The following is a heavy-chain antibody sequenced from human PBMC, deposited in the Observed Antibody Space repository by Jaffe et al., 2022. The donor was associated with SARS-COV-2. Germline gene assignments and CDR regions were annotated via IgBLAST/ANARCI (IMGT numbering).Heavy chain of an antibody. CDR1: GFTFDDYA. CDR3: AKDRKYSSSWSRGDYFDY. CDR2: ISWNSGSI. J-gene: IGHJ4*02. Sequence: EVQLVESGGGLVQPGRSLRLSCAASGFTFDDYAMHWVRQAPGKGLEWVSGISWNSGSIGYADSVKGRFTISRDNAKNSLYLQMNSLRAEDTALYYCAKDRKYSSSWSRGDYFDYWGQGTLVTVSS. D-gene: IGHD6-13*01. V-gene: IGHV3-9*01.